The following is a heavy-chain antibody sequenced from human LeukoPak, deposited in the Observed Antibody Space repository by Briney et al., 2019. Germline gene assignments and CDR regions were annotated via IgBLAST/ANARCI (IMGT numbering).Heavy chain of an antibody. V-gene: IGHV3-49*04. CDR3: TRVAAMASTAVYYFDY. CDR1: GFTFGDYA. J-gene: IGHJ4*02. Sequence: GGSLRLSCTASGFTFGDYAMSWVRQAPGKGLEWVGFIRSKAYGGTTEYAASVKGRFTISRDDSKSIAYLQMNSLKTEDTAVYYCTRVAAMASTAVYYFDYWGQGTLATVSS. D-gene: IGHD5-18*01. CDR2: IRSKAYGGTT.